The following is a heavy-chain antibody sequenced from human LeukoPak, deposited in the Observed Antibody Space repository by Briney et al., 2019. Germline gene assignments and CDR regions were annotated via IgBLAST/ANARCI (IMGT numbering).Heavy chain of an antibody. CDR1: GGSISSSSYY. V-gene: IGHV4-39*01. J-gene: IGHJ4*02. Sequence: SETLSLTCTVSGGSISSSSYYWGWIRQPPGKGLEWIGSTYYSGSTYYNPSLKSRVTISVDTSKNQFSLKLSSVTAADTAVYYCARPHYDFWSGYPYYFDYWGQGTLVTVSS. CDR2: TYYSGST. D-gene: IGHD3-3*01. CDR3: ARPHYDFWSGYPYYFDY.